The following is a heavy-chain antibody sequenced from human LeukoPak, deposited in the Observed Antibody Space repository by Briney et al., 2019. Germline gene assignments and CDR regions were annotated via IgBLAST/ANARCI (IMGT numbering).Heavy chain of an antibody. CDR3: ARDISAYERSLNS. V-gene: IGHV1-18*01. D-gene: IGHD5-12*01. CDR2: ISTYNGNT. J-gene: IGHJ4*02. Sequence: ASVKVSCKASGYTFTRYGISWVRQAPGQGLEWMGWISTYNGNTDYAQKVQGRVTMTADTSTSTAYMELRSLRSDDTAVYYCARDISAYERSLNSWGQGTLLTVSS. CDR1: GYTFTRYG.